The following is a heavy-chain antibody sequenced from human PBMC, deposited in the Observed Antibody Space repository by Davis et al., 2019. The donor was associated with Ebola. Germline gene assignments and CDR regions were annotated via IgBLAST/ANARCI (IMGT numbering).Heavy chain of an antibody. CDR2: IGTAGDT. Sequence: PAGSLRLSCAASGFIFRIYDMHWVRQVPGKGLEWVSSIGTAGDTYYPGSVKGRFTISRENVKNSLYLQMNSLRAGDTAVYYCARAIFGGVSMDFWGQGTTVTVSS. J-gene: IGHJ6*02. V-gene: IGHV3-13*01. D-gene: IGHD3-3*01. CDR1: GFIFRIYD. CDR3: ARAIFGGVSMDF.